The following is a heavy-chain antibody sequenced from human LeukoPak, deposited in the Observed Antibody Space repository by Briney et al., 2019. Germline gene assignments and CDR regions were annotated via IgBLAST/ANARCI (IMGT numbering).Heavy chain of an antibody. CDR1: GFTFSSYA. V-gene: IGHV3-30*04. CDR2: ISYDGSNK. D-gene: IGHD4-11*01. J-gene: IGHJ4*02. Sequence: PGGSPRLSCAASGFTFSSYAMHWVRQAPGKGLEWVAVISYDGSNKYYADSVKGRFTISRDNSKNTLYLQVNSLRGEDTAVYYCARGTTVTWKPCDYWGQGTLVTVSS. CDR3: ARGTTVTWKPCDY.